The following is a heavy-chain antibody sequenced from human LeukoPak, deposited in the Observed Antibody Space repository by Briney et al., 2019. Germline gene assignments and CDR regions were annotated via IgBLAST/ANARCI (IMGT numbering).Heavy chain of an antibody. J-gene: IGHJ4*02. CDR3: ARDPDSTCV. CDR2: ISSSTGYI. CDR1: GFTFSDYT. D-gene: IGHD3-22*01. V-gene: IGHV3-21*01. Sequence: PGGSLRLSCEASGFTFSDYTMNWVRQAPGQGLEWVSSISSSTGYIYYADSVKGRFTISRDNAKNSLYLQMNSLRAEDTAVYYCARDPDSTCVWGQGTLVTVSS.